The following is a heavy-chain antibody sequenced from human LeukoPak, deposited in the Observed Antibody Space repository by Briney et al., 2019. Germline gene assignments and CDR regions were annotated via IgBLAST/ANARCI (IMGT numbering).Heavy chain of an antibody. V-gene: IGHV3-23*01. CDR2: ISGSGGST. CDR3: AHSSSWDYYFDY. D-gene: IGHD6-13*01. CDR1: GGSFSGYY. Sequence: PSETLSLTCAVFGGSFSGYYWSWIRQPPGKGLEWVSAISGSGGSTYYADSVKGRFTISRDNSKNTLYLQMNSLRAEDTAVYYCAHSSSWDYYFDYWGQGTLVTVSS. J-gene: IGHJ4*02.